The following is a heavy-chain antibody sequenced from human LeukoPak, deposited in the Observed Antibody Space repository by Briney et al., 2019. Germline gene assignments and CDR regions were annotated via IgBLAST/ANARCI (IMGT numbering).Heavy chain of an antibody. CDR3: AKDHGVYCSSTSCYQGY. CDR2: ISSDGTTK. J-gene: IGHJ4*02. CDR1: GFIFSNYG. Sequence: GGSLRLSCEASGFIFSNYGMHWVRQAPGKGLEWVAVISSDGTTKHYADSVKGRFTISRDNSKNTLYLHMNSLTAEDTAVYYCAKDHGVYCSSTSCYQGYWGQGTLVTVSS. D-gene: IGHD2-2*01. V-gene: IGHV3-30*18.